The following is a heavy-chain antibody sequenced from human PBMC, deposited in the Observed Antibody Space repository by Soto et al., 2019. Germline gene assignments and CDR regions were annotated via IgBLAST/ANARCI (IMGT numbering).Heavy chain of an antibody. V-gene: IGHV3-7*01. J-gene: IGHJ4*02. CDR1: GFTFSTYV. CDR2: IRQDGNEK. CDR3: ARGCRRPSCPYYLDS. D-gene: IGHD2-2*01. Sequence: GGSLSLSCASAGFTFSTYVRILVRPDPGKGLEWVATIRQDGNEKHCVDSVKGRFTISRDNAKNSLSLQMDSLGAEDSAIYYCARGCRRPSCPYYLDSWGRGILVTVSS.